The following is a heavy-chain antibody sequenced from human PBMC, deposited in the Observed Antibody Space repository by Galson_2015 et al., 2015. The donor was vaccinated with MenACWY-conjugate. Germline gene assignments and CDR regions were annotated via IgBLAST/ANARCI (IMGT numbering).Heavy chain of an antibody. Sequence: SVKVSCKASGGTSNNYAFSWVRRAPGQGLEWMGGIFPLYKSTTYAQKFQDKVTITADESTSTTYMELSSLSSGDTAVYYCTRDRLLEWHPSFDYWGQGTLVIVSS. CDR3: TRDRLLEWHPSFDY. CDR2: IFPLYKST. D-gene: IGHD3-3*01. J-gene: IGHJ4*02. CDR1: GGTSNNYA. V-gene: IGHV1-69*13.